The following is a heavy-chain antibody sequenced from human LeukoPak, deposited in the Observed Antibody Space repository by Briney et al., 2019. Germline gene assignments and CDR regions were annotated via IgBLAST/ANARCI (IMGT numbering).Heavy chain of an antibody. CDR1: GGPISSGDYY. CDR3: ARVLRIAVAGTVDY. D-gene: IGHD6-19*01. V-gene: IGHV4-30-4*01. J-gene: IGHJ4*02. CDR2: IYYSGST. Sequence: PSQTLSLTCTVSGGPISSGDYYWSWIRQPPGKGLEWIGYIYYSGSTYYNPSLKSRVTISVDTSKNQFSLKLSSVTAADTAVYYCARVLRIAVAGTVDYWGQGTLVIVSS.